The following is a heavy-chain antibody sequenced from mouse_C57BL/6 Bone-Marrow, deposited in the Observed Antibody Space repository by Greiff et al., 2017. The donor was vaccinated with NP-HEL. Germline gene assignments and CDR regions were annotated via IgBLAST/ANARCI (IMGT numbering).Heavy chain of an antibody. CDR2: ISNKGNGYTT. Sequence: EVKLVESGGGLVQPGGSLSLSCAASGFTFTDYYMSWVRQPPGKGLEWVGFISNKGNGYTTEYSASVKGRVTISRDNSQSILYLQMNALRAEDSATYYCARGYDEDYWGQGTTLTVSS. CDR3: ARGYDEDY. CDR1: GFTFTDYY. D-gene: IGHD2-2*01. J-gene: IGHJ2*01. V-gene: IGHV7-3*01.